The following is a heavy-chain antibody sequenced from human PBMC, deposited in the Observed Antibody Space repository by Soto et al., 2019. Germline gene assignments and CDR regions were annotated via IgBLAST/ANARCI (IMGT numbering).Heavy chain of an antibody. Sequence: GESLKISCKGSGYSFTSYWIGWVRQMPGKGLEWMGIIYPGDSDTRYSPSFQGQVTISADKSISTAYLQWSSLKASDTAMYYCERGRKVGATRGRFDYCGQGPLVTVYS. J-gene: IGHJ4*02. CDR2: IYPGDSDT. V-gene: IGHV5-51*01. CDR3: ERGRKVGATRGRFDY. CDR1: GYSFTSYW. D-gene: IGHD1-26*01.